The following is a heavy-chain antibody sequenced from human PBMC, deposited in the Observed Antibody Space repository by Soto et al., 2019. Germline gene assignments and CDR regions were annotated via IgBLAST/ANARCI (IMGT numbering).Heavy chain of an antibody. CDR3: ARLGGSGWYYCDY. J-gene: IGHJ4*02. Sequence: SETLSLTCTGSGGSVSSNSYSWGWVRQSPGKGLEWIGTIYSSENTYYNPSLLSRVTISVDTSKNEFSLRLSSVTAADTAVYYCARLGGSGWYYCDYWGQGTLVTVSS. V-gene: IGHV4-39*01. D-gene: IGHD6-19*01. CDR1: GGSVSSNSYS. CDR2: IYSSENT.